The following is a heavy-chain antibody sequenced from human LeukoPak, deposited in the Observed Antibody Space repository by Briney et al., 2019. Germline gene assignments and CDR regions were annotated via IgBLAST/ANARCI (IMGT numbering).Heavy chain of an antibody. J-gene: IGHJ4*02. Sequence: SETLSLTCTVSGGSINSGDYYWSWIRQPPGKGLEWIGEINHSGSTNYNPSLKSRVTISVDTSKDQFSLKLSSVTAADTAVYYCASYPEAKSYGYLTPFDYWGQGTLSPSPQ. CDR3: ASYPEAKSYGYLTPFDY. D-gene: IGHD5-18*01. V-gene: IGHV4-34*01. CDR1: GGSINSGDYY. CDR2: INHSGST.